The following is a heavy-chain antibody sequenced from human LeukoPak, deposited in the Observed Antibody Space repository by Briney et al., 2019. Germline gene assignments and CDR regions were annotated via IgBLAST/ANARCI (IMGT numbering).Heavy chain of an antibody. V-gene: IGHV3-23*01. D-gene: IGHD6-13*01. J-gene: IGHJ4*02. Sequence: GGSLRLSCAASGFTFSTYAMSWVRQAPGKGLEWVSAISGSGGSTYYADSVKGRFTISRDNSKNTLYLQMNSLRTEDTSIYFCAKALEQETVIALDSWGQGTLVTVSS. CDR2: ISGSGGST. CDR1: GFTFSTYA. CDR3: AKALEQETVIALDS.